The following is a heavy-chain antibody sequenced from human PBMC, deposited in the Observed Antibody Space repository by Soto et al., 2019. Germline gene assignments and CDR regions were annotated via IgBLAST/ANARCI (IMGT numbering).Heavy chain of an antibody. CDR2: IDPSDSYT. D-gene: IGHD3-9*01. CDR3: ARRSLDYDILTGYPPSGEPFDY. J-gene: IGHJ4*02. Sequence: ESLKISCKGSGYSFTSYWISWVRQMPGKGLEWMGRIDPSDSYTNYSPSFQGHVTISADKSISTAYLQWSSLKASDTAMYYCARRSLDYDILTGYPPSGEPFDYWGPGTLVTVSS. CDR1: GYSFTSYW. V-gene: IGHV5-10-1*01.